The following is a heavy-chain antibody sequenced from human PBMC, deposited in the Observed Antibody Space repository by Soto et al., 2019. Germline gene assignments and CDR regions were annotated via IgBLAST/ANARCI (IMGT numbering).Heavy chain of an antibody. CDR1: GFTFSSYG. J-gene: IGHJ6*02. Sequence: ESGGGVVQPGRSLRLSCAASGFTFSSYGMHWVRQAPGKGLEWVAVIWYDGSNKYYADSVKGRFTISRDNSKNTLYLQMNSLRAEDTAVYYCARESPSYYGMDVWGQGTTVTVSS. V-gene: IGHV3-33*01. CDR2: IWYDGSNK. CDR3: ARESPSYYGMDV.